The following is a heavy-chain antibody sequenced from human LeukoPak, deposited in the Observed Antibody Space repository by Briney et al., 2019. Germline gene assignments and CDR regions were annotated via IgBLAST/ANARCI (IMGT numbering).Heavy chain of an antibody. CDR2: INHSGST. CDR1: GGSFSGYY. CDR3: ARDWVVTMVRGNPQSGDY. Sequence: SETLSLTCAVYGGSFSGYYWSWIRQPPGKGLEWIGEINHSGSTNYNPSLKSRVTISVDTSKNRFSLKLSSVTAADTAVYYCARDWVVTMVRGNPQSGDYWGQGTLVTVSS. V-gene: IGHV4-34*01. D-gene: IGHD3-10*01. J-gene: IGHJ4*02.